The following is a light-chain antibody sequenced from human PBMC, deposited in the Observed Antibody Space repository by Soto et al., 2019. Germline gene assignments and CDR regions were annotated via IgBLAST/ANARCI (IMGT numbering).Light chain of an antibody. Sequence: QSVLGQPPSTSGTPGQRVTISCSGGTSNIGTYTVGWYQQFPETAPRLLIYGSDRRPSGVPDRFSGSKSGTSASLSIGGLHSEDEAPYYWAAWDDSLDGPTFGGGTKVXVL. CDR1: TSNIGTYT. CDR3: AAWDDSLDGPT. J-gene: IGLJ2*01. V-gene: IGLV1-44*01. CDR2: GSD.